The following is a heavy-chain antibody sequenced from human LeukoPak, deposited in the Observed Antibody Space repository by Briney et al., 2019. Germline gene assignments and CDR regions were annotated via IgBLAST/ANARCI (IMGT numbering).Heavy chain of an antibody. D-gene: IGHD1-26*01. CDR2: LIPTFGTV. Sequence: SVKVSCKASGGTFSGYAISWVRQAPEQGLEGMGGLIPTFGTVNYAQKFQGRVTITADESTSTGYMELSSLRSEDTAVYYPPIAREVGASTLAIYYWGERDPVTVSS. V-gene: IGHV1-69*01. CDR3: PIAREVGASTLAIYY. CDR1: GGTFSGYA. J-gene: IGHJ4*02.